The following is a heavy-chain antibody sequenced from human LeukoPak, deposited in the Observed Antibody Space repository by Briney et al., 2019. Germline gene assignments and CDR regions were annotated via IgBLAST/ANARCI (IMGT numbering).Heavy chain of an antibody. CDR1: GGSISSGSYY. J-gene: IGHJ4*02. CDR3: ARVPYYYGSGDFDY. D-gene: IGHD3-10*01. Sequence: SETLSLTCTVSGGSISSGSYYWSWIRQPAGKGLEWIGRIYTSGSTNYNPSLKSRVTISVDTPKNQFSLKLSSVTAADTAVYYCARVPYYYGSGDFDYWGQGTLVTVSS. CDR2: IYTSGST. V-gene: IGHV4-61*02.